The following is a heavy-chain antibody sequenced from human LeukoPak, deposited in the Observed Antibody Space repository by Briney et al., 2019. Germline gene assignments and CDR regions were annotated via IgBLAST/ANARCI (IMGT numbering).Heavy chain of an antibody. J-gene: IGHJ6*02. D-gene: IGHD3-22*01. CDR2: ISSSGSTI. CDR3: ARENYYDSSGYGMDV. V-gene: IGHV3-48*03. Sequence: GGSLRLSCAASGLTLSSYEMNWVRQAAGEGLEWVSYISSSGSTIYYADSVEGRFTISRDNAKNSLYLQMNSLRAEDTAVYYCARENYYDSSGYGMDVWGQGTTVTVSS. CDR1: GLTLSSYE.